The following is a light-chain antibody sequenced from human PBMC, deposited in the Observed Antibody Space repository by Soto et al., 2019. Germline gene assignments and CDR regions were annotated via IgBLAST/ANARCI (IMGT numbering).Light chain of an antibody. CDR3: MQTLQTPFT. Sequence: DIVMTQSPLSLPVTPGEPASISCRSSQSLLHINGYSYLDWYLQKPGQSPQLLIYLGSNRASGVPDRFSGSGSGTDFTLKISRVEAEDVGVYYCMQTLQTPFTFGQGTRLEIK. J-gene: IGKJ5*01. CDR2: LGS. V-gene: IGKV2-28*01. CDR1: QSLLHINGYSY.